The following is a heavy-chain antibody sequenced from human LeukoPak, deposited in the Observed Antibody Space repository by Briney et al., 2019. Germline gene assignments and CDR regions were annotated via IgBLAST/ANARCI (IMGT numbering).Heavy chain of an antibody. CDR3: ARHAGGITATGTRPFDY. J-gene: IGHJ4*02. Sequence: SETLSLTCTVSGASFSSSTYYWGWIRQSPGKGLEWIGSIYYSGSTYYNPSLKSRVTMSVDTSKNQFSLKLSPVTAADTAVYYCARHAGGITATGTRPFDYWGQGTLVTVSS. V-gene: IGHV4-39*01. D-gene: IGHD6-13*01. CDR2: IYYSGST. CDR1: GASFSSSTYY.